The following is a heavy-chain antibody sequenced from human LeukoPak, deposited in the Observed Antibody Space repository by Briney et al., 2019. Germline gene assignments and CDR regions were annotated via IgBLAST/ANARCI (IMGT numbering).Heavy chain of an antibody. Sequence: PGGSLRLSCAASGFTFARNTMTWVRQAPGKGLEWGSSISGSGSDTYYADPVKGRFTISRDNSKNTLYLEVNGLRADDAAVYYCAREQNIRGVIIIVDSWGQGTLVTVSS. CDR2: ISGSGSDT. V-gene: IGHV3-23*01. CDR1: GFTFARNT. D-gene: IGHD3-10*01. CDR3: AREQNIRGVIIIVDS. J-gene: IGHJ4*02.